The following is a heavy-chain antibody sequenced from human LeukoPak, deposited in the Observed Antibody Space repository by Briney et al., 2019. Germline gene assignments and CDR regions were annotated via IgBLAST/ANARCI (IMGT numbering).Heavy chain of an antibody. CDR3: ARDSSVRGYSLYYFDY. J-gene: IGHJ4*02. D-gene: IGHD5-18*01. CDR1: GGSIGSYY. V-gene: IGHV4-4*07. CDR2: IYTSGST. Sequence: SETLSLTCTVSGGSIGSYYWCWIRQPAGKGLEWIGRIYTSGSTNYNPSLKSRVTMSVDSSKNQFSLKLSSVTAADTAVYYCARDSSVRGYSLYYFDYWGQGTLVTVSS.